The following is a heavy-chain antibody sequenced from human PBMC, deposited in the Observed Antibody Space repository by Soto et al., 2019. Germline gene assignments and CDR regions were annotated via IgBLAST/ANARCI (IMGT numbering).Heavy chain of an antibody. CDR3: AKGPLEIHMYDY. CDR1: GFIFRNYV. V-gene: IGHV3-23*01. CDR2: IIGSGGTT. D-gene: IGHD1-1*01. Sequence: PGGSLRLSCTASGFIFRNYVMTWVRQAPGEGLEWVSSIIGSGGTTYYRDAVKGRFTISRDNAKKTLFLQINSLRAEDAAVYYGAKGPLEIHMYDYWRQGTLVTVS. J-gene: IGHJ4*02.